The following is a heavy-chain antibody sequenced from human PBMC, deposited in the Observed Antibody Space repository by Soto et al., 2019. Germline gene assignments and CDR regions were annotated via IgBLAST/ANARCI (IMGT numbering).Heavy chain of an antibody. Sequence: QVQLVEAGGGVVQPGRSLRLSCAASGVTFSNSDMHWVRQAPGKGLEWVAVLFADGSNKYYADSVKGRFTISRDSSKNTLYLQMNSLRAEDTAVYYCVKEQRSNPPYFYAMDVWGQGTTVTVSS. J-gene: IGHJ6*02. CDR3: VKEQRSNPPYFYAMDV. CDR1: GVTFSNSD. D-gene: IGHD3-16*02. CDR2: LFADGSNK. V-gene: IGHV3-30-3*01.